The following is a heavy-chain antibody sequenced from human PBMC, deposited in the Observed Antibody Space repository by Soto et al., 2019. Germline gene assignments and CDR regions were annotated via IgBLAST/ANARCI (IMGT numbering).Heavy chain of an antibody. CDR2: ISGSGGST. V-gene: IGHV3-23*01. D-gene: IGHD3-22*01. CDR3: AKLLYYDSSGYYGPYYYYGMDV. J-gene: IGHJ6*02. CDR1: GFTFSSYA. Sequence: GGSLRLSCAASGFTFSSYAMSWVRQAPGKGLEWVSAISGSGGSTYYADSVKGRFTISRDNSKNTLYLQMNSLRAEDTAVYYCAKLLYYDSSGYYGPYYYYGMDVWGQGTTVTVSS.